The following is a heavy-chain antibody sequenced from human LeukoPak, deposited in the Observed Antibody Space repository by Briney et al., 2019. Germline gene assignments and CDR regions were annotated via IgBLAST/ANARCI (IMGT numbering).Heavy chain of an antibody. CDR3: ASERSEYYDFWSGYAD. V-gene: IGHV4-4*09. J-gene: IGHJ4*02. CDR2: IYTSGST. Sequence: SETLSLTCTVSGGSISSYYWSWIRQPPGKGLEWIGYIYTSGSTNYNPSLKSRVTISVDTSKNQFSLKLSSVTAADTAVYYCASERSEYYDFWSGYADWGQGTLVTVSS. CDR1: GGSISSYY. D-gene: IGHD3-3*01.